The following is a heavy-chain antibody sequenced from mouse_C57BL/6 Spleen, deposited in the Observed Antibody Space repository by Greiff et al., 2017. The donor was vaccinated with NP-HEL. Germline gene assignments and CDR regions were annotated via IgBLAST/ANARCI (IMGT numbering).Heavy chain of an antibody. CDR1: GYAFSSSW. CDR2: IYPGDGDT. J-gene: IGHJ3*01. D-gene: IGHD1-1*01. Sequence: LQESGPELVKPGASVKISCKASGYAFSSSWMNWVKRRPGKGLEWIGRIYPGDGDTNYNGKFKGKATMTADKSSSTAYMQLSSLTSEDSAVYFCARDYGSSPLFAYWGQGTLVTVSA. V-gene: IGHV1-82*01. CDR3: ARDYGSSPLFAY.